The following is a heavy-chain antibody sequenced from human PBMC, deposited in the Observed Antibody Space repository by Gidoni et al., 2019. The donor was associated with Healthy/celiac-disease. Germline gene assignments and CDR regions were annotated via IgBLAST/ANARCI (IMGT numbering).Heavy chain of an antibody. Sequence: QVQLVESGGGVVQPGRSLRLSCEASGFTFSSYAMHWVRQAPGKGLEWVAVISYDGSNKYYADSVKGRFTISRDNSKNTLYLQMNSLRAEDTAVYYCARATGGYDFWSGYRTNYYGMDVWGQGTTVTVSS. V-gene: IGHV3-30-3*01. CDR1: GFTFSSYA. D-gene: IGHD3-3*01. J-gene: IGHJ6*02. CDR3: ARATGGYDFWSGYRTNYYGMDV. CDR2: ISYDGSNK.